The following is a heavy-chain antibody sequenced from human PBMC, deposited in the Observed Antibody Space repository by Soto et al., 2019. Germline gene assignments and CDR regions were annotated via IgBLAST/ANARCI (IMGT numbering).Heavy chain of an antibody. V-gene: IGHV1-69*13. D-gene: IGHD3-22*01. CDR3: ARGKETYYDSSGYYPL. CDR2: IIPIFGTA. CDR1: GGTVSSYA. J-gene: IGHJ4*02. Sequence: ASVKVSCKASGGTVSSYAISWVRQAPGQGLEWMGGIIPIFGTANYAQKFQGRVTITADESTSTAYMELSSLGSEDTAVYYCARGKETYYDSSGYYPLWGQGTLVTVSS.